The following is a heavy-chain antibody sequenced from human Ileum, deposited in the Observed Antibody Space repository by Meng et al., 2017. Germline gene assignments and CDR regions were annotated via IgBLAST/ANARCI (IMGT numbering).Heavy chain of an antibody. CDR3: ARDHWGSLDY. CDR1: GGSVSTSDYQ. Sequence: QVQLQESGPGLVRPSDTLSLICTVSGGSVSTSDYQGGWIRQPPGKGLEWIGYAGTNYNPSLKSRVTISVDTSKRQFSLKLTSVTAADTAVYYCARDHWGSLDYWGQGILVTVSS. V-gene: IGHV4-61*08. D-gene: IGHD7-27*01. J-gene: IGHJ4*02. CDR2: AGT.